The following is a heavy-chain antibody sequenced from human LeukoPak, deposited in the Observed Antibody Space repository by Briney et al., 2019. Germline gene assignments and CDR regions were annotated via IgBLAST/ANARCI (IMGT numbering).Heavy chain of an antibody. D-gene: IGHD3-9*01. Sequence: VASVKVSCKASGYTFTSYYMHWVRQAPGQGLEWMGIINPSGGSTSYAQKFQGRVTMTRDTSTSTVYMELSSLRAEDTAVYYCAKPPSPLTGYEYFDYWGQGTLVTVSS. CDR2: INPSGGST. V-gene: IGHV1-46*01. J-gene: IGHJ4*02. CDR3: AKPPSPLTGYEYFDY. CDR1: GYTFTSYY.